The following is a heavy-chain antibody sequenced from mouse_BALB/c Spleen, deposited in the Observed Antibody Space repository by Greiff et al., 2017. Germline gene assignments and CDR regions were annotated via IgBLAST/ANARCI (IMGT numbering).Heavy chain of an antibody. CDR3: ARSLIYDGYTWFAY. D-gene: IGHD2-3*01. CDR1: GYAFSSYW. V-gene: IGHV1-80*01. Sequence: QVQLKQSGAELVRPGSSVKISCKASGYAFSSYWMNWVKQRPGQGLEWIGQIYPGDGDTNYNGKFKGKATLTADKSSSTAYMQLSSLTSEDSAVYFCARSLIYDGYTWFAYWGQGTLVTVSA. J-gene: IGHJ3*01. CDR2: IYPGDGDT.